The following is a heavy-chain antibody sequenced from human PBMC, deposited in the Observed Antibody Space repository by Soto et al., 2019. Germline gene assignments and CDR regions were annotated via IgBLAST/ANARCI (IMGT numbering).Heavy chain of an antibody. J-gene: IGHJ4*02. CDR2: IKSKTDGGTT. Sequence: GGSLRLSCAASGFTFSNAWMNWVRQAPGKGLEWVGRIKSKTDGGTTDYAAPVKGRFTISRDDSKNTLYLQMNSLKTEDTAVYYCTTDQAIVLRYFDWLSPSGGFDYWGQGTLVTVSS. D-gene: IGHD3-9*01. V-gene: IGHV3-15*07. CDR3: TTDQAIVLRYFDWLSPSGGFDY. CDR1: GFTFSNAW.